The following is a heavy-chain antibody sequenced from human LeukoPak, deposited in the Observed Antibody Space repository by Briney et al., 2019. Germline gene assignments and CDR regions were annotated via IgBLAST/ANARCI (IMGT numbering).Heavy chain of an antibody. V-gene: IGHV1-2*02. J-gene: IGHJ4*02. CDR2: INPNSGGT. CDR3: ARARGIVVAGTSDY. D-gene: IGHD6-19*01. CDR1: GYTFTGYY. Sequence: ASVKVSCKASGYTFTGYYMHWVRQAPGQGLEWMGWINPNSGGTNYQGRVTMTRDTSISTAYMELSRLRSDDTAVYYCARARGIVVAGTSDYWGQGTLVTVSS.